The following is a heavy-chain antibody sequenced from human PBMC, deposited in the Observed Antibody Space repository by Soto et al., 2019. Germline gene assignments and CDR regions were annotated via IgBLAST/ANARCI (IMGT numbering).Heavy chain of an antibody. D-gene: IGHD6-19*01. CDR1: GGSISSYY. V-gene: IGHV4-59*01. CDR2: IYYSGST. CDR3: AREAVAGTFFDY. Sequence: LSLTCTVSGGSISSYYWSWIRQPPGKGLEWIGYIYYSGSTNYNPSLKSRVTISVDTSKNQFSLKLSSVTAADTAVYYCAREAVAGTFFDYWGQGTLVTVPS. J-gene: IGHJ4*02.